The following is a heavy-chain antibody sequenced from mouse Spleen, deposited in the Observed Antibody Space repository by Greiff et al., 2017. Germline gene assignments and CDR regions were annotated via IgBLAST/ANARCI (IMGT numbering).Heavy chain of an antibody. V-gene: IGHV5-16*01. J-gene: IGHJ1*01. Sequence: EVQRVESEGGLVQPGSSMKLSCTASGFTFSDYYMAWVRQVPEKGLEWVANINYDGSSTYYLDSLKSRFIISRDNAKNILYLQMSSLKSEDTATYYCARDRDDYDDWYFDVWGAGTTVTVSS. CDR1: GFTFSDYY. D-gene: IGHD2-4*01. CDR3: ARDRDDYDDWYFDV. CDR2: INYDGSST.